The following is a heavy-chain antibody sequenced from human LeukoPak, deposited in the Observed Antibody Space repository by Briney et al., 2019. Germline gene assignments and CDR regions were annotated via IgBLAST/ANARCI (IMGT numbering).Heavy chain of an antibody. CDR1: GSSINAYY. D-gene: IGHD6-13*01. CDR2: MSYSGRT. V-gene: IGHV4-59*01. J-gene: IGHJ3*01. CDR3: AQQVVGASNSFDV. Sequence: SETLSLICNVSGSSINAYYWTWIRQSPEKGLEWIASMSYSGRTDSNPSLKSRVSMSVGPSKSQFSLRLTSVTAADTAIYYCAQQVVGASNSFDVWGQGTFVAVSS.